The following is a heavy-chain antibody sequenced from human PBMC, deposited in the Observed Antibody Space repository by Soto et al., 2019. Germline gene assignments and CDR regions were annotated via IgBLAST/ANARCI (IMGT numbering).Heavy chain of an antibody. J-gene: IGHJ6*02. CDR1: GYTFTNHH. D-gene: IGHD6-13*01. V-gene: IGHV1-46*01. Sequence: AAVRVSCKASGYTFTNHHIHWVGQAPGQRLERMGIINPSGGSTSYAQKFQGRVTMTRDTSASTVYMELSSLRSEDTAVYYCARDMGIAAAGTFHSYYYGMDVWGQGTTVTVSS. CDR2: INPSGGST. CDR3: ARDMGIAAAGTFHSYYYGMDV.